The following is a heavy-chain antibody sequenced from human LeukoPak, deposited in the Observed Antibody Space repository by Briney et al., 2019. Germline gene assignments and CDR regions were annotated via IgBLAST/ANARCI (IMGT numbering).Heavy chain of an antibody. CDR1: GFTFSSYA. V-gene: IGHV3-23*01. D-gene: IGHD3-10*01. Sequence: GGSLRLSCAASGFTFSSYAMSWVRQAPGKGLEWVSAISGSGGSTYYADSVKGRFTISRDSSKNTLFLQMNSLRAEDTAVYYCAKGVITMVRGVNGGYFDYWGQGTLVTVSS. CDR3: AKGVITMVRGVNGGYFDY. CDR2: ISGSGGST. J-gene: IGHJ4*02.